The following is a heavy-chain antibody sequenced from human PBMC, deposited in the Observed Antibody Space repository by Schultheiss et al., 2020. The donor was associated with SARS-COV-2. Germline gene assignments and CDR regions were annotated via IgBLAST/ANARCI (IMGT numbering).Heavy chain of an antibody. CDR3: AKDDLGYGDYDFDY. D-gene: IGHD4-17*01. Sequence: SETLSLTCTVSGYSISSGYYWGWIRQPPGKGLEWIGRIYTSGSTNYNPSLKSRVTISVDTSKNQFSLKLSSVTAADTAVYYCAKDDLGYGDYDFDYWGQGTLVTVSS. CDR1: GYSISSGYY. CDR2: IYTSGST. V-gene: IGHV4-38-2*02. J-gene: IGHJ4*02.